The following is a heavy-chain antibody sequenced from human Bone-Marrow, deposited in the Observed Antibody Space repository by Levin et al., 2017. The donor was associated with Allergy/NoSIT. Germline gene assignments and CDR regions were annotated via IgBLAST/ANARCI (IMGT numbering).Heavy chain of an antibody. V-gene: IGHV4-59*01. Sequence: PSETLSLTCTVSGGSISSYYWSWIRQPPGKGLEWIGYIYYSGSTNYNPSLKSRVTISVDTSKNQFSLKLSSVTAADTAVYYCARGGDFWSGYYLDDYGMDVWGQGTTVTVSS. D-gene: IGHD3-3*01. CDR2: IYYSGST. CDR1: GGSISSYY. J-gene: IGHJ6*02. CDR3: ARGGDFWSGYYLDDYGMDV.